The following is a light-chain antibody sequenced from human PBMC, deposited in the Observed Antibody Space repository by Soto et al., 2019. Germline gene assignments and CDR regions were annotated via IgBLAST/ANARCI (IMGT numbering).Light chain of an antibody. CDR2: DAS. CDR3: HQYGSSAWT. V-gene: IGKV3-20*01. J-gene: IGKJ1*01. Sequence: ETMMTQSPDTLSVSLGERATLYCRASQSLRSSLAWYQQKPGQAPRLLIYDASTRATGIPARFSGSGSGTDFTLTISRLEPEDFAVYYCHQYGSSAWTFGQGTKVDIK. CDR1: QSLRSS.